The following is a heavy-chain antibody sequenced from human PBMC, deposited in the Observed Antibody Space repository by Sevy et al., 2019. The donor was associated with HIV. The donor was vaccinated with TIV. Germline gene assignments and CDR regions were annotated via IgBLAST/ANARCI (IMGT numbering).Heavy chain of an antibody. CDR3: TTVGLRYYSGSSSYQGDWFDP. Sequence: ASVKVSCKVSGYTLTKLSIHWVRQAPGKGLEWMGEFAPQYGETIYAQRFQGRLTMTEDTSPDTAFMELSSLTSEDTVIYYCTTVGLRYYSGSSSYQGDWFDPWGQGTLVTVSS. D-gene: IGHD2-15*01. V-gene: IGHV1-24*01. CDR1: GYTLTKLS. J-gene: IGHJ5*02. CDR2: FAPQYGET.